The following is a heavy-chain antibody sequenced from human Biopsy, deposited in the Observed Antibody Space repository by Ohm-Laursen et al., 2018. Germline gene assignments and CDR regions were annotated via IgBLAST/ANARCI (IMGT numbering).Heavy chain of an antibody. CDR3: ARVPAYPSIDGYYGLDL. Sequence: VASVKVSCKASGYTFAGYYLHWVRQAPGHGLEWMGWINPNSGNANYAQSFQGRLIVTRDTSISTAYMELTSLTFDDTAIYYCARVPAYPSIDGYYGLDLWGQGTTVIVSS. V-gene: IGHV1-2*02. CDR1: GYTFAGYY. CDR2: INPNSGNA. D-gene: IGHD3-9*01. J-gene: IGHJ6*02.